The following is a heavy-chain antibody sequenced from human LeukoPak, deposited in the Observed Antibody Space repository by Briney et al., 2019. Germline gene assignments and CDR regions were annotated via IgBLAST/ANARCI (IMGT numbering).Heavy chain of an antibody. Sequence: RSLRLSSAVYGLSDSTNYMSWVRHAPRKGREWISVLYIGASTYYADSVTLRFTISRATSKNTLYHQINSLRAEETAVYYCARHGSITMVRGRLRYYYMDVWGKGTRVTISS. CDR3: ARHGSITMVRGRLRYYYMDV. J-gene: IGHJ6*03. CDR1: GLSDSTNY. CDR2: LYIGAST. V-gene: IGHV3-53*01. D-gene: IGHD3-10*01.